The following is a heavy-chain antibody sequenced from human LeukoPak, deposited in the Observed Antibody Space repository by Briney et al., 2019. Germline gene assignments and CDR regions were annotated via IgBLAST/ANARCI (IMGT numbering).Heavy chain of an antibody. CDR3: ARVSVAVSDYFDY. V-gene: IGHV3-7*01. D-gene: IGHD6-19*01. CDR1: GFTFSSYW. CDR2: IKQDGSEK. J-gene: IGHJ4*02. Sequence: GGSLRLSCAASGFTFSSYWMSWVRQAPGKGLEWVANIKQDGSEKYYVDSVKGRFTISRDNAKNSLYLQMNSPRAEDTAVYYCARVSVAVSDYFDYWGQGTLVTVSS.